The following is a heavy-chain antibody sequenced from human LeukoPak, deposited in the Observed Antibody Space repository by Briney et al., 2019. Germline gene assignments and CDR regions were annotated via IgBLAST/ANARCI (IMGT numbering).Heavy chain of an antibody. V-gene: IGHV3-23*01. CDR2: ISGSGGST. J-gene: IGHJ4*02. CDR1: GFTFSSYA. CDR3: AKELLAMVRGDFDY. D-gene: IGHD5-18*01. Sequence: GGSLRLSCAASGFTFSSYAMSWVRQAPGKGLEWVSAISGSGGSTYSADSVKGRFTIARDNSKNTLYLQMNSLRAEDTAVYYCAKELLAMVRGDFDYWGQGTLVTVSS.